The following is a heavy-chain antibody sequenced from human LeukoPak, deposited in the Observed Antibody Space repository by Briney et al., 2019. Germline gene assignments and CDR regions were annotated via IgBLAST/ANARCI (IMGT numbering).Heavy chain of an antibody. CDR1: GGSISSSHW. V-gene: IGHV4-4*02. CDR3: ARGTSRGWLQIEGYDY. CDR2: IYHSGST. D-gene: IGHD5-24*01. J-gene: IGHJ4*02. Sequence: SGTLSLTCAVSGGSISSSHWWSWVRQPPGEGLEWIGEIYHSGSTSYNPSLKSRLTISVDTSKNQFSLKLSSVTAADTAVYYCARGTSRGWLQIEGYDYWGQGTLVTVSS.